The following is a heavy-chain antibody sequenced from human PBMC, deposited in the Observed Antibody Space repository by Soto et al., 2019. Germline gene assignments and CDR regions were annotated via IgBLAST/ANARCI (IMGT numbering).Heavy chain of an antibody. V-gene: IGHV3-30-3*01. CDR3: ARDSRRAARPYCYGMDV. D-gene: IGHD6-6*01. CDR2: ISYDGSNK. J-gene: IGHJ6*02. CDR1: GFTFSSYA. Sequence: QVQLVESGGGVVQPGRSLRLSCAASGFTFSSYAMHWVRQAPGKGLEWVAVISYDGSNKYYADSVKGRFTISRDNSKNTLYLQMNSLRAEDTAVYYCARDSRRAARPYCYGMDVWGQGTTVTVSS.